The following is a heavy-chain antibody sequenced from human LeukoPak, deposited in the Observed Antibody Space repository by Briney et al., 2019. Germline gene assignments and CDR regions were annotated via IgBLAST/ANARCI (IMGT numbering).Heavy chain of an antibody. CDR2: IYWDDDS. Sequence: SGPTLVKPTQTLTLTCSLSGVSLSTSGVGGGWIRQPPGKAREWLALIYWDDDSRYSPSLKSRLTIAKDTSKNQVVLTLTNMDSVDTATYYCAHSQVFSYGSFHDAYDIWGLGMLVTVSS. J-gene: IGHJ3*02. D-gene: IGHD5-18*01. V-gene: IGHV2-5*02. CDR1: GVSLSTSGVG. CDR3: AHSQVFSYGSFHDAYDI.